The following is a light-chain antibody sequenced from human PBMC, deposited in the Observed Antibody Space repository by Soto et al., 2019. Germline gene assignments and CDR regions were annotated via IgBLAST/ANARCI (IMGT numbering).Light chain of an antibody. CDR1: QSISSY. CDR3: QQSYSTPLT. CDR2: AAS. J-gene: IGKJ4*01. V-gene: IGKV1-39*01. Sequence: DIQMTQSPSSLSASVGDRVTITCRASQSISSYLNWYQQKPGKAPKLLIYAASSLQSGVPSRFSGSGSETDFTLTIRSLQPEDFATYDCQQSYSTPLTFGGGTKVEIK.